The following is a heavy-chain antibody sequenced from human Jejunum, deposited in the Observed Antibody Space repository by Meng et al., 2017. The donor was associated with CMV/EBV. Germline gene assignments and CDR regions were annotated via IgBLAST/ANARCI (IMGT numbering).Heavy chain of an antibody. CDR1: GYSFTSYG. V-gene: IGHV1-18*01. D-gene: IGHD2-15*01. J-gene: IGHJ3*02. Sequence: ASGYSFTSYGISWVRQAPGQGLEWMGWISAYNGNTNYAQKLQGRVTMTTDTSTSTAYMELRSLRSDDTAVYYCASGVGYGRDAFDIWGQGTMVTVSS. CDR2: ISAYNGNT. CDR3: ASGVGYGRDAFDI.